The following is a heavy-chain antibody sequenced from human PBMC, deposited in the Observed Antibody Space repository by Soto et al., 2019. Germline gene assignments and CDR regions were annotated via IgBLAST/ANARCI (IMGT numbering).Heavy chain of an antibody. CDR2: IYNGGRT. CDR1: GDSISSDGYH. CDR3: ARAPVGMDSINFFDH. V-gene: IGHV4-30-4*01. D-gene: IGHD2-8*01. J-gene: IGHJ4*02. Sequence: SETLSLTCTVSGDSISSDGYHWSWIRQSPGKGLEWIGYIYNGGRTFYRPSLESRINMSLDATKNSYSLRLTSVTAADTAVYYCARAPVGMDSINFFDHWGQGILVTVSS.